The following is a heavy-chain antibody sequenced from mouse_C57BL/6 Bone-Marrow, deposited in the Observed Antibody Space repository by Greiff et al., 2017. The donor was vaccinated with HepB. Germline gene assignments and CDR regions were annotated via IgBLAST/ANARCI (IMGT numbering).Heavy chain of an antibody. D-gene: IGHD2-4*01. J-gene: IGHJ3*01. CDR3: ARSGYDYEWDWFAY. V-gene: IGHV1-59*01. CDR2: IDPSDSYT. CDR1: GYTFTSYW. Sequence: QVQLQQPGAELVRPGTSVKLSCKASGYTFTSYWMHWVKQRPGQGLEWIGVIDPSDSYTKYNQKFKGKATLTVDTSSSTAYMPLSSLTSEDSSVYYCARSGYDYEWDWFAYWGQGALVTVAA.